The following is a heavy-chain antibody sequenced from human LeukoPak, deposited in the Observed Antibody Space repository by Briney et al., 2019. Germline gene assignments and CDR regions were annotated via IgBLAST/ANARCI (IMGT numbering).Heavy chain of an antibody. J-gene: IGHJ4*02. V-gene: IGHV1-8*01. Sequence: ASVKVSCKASGYTFTSYDINWVRQATGQGLEWTGWMNPNSGNTGYAQKFQGRVTMTRNTSISTAYMELSSLRSEDTAVYYCARVGVGDSSSRYWGQGTLVTVSS. CDR2: MNPNSGNT. D-gene: IGHD3-22*01. CDR3: ARVGVGDSSSRY. CDR1: GYTFTSYD.